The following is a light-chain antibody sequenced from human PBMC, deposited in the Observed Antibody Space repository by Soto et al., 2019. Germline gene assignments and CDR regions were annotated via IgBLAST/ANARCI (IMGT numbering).Light chain of an antibody. V-gene: IGKV3-20*01. J-gene: IGKJ4*01. CDR1: QSVRSDY. CDR3: HQYGNSPLT. Sequence: IGLTQSPATLSLSPGDRATLSFRASQSVRSDYFAWYQQKPGQPPRVILFGVSTRATAIPDRFSGSGSGTDFTLTISRLEPDDFGLYYCHQYGNSPLTFGGGTKVDIK. CDR2: GVS.